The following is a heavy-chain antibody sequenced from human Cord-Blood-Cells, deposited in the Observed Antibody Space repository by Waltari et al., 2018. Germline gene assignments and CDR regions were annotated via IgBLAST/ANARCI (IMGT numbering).Heavy chain of an antibody. V-gene: IGHV1-3*01. CDR1: GYTFTSYA. J-gene: IGHJ5*02. Sequence: QVQLVQSGAEVKKPGASVKVSCKASGYTFTSYAMHCVRQAPGQRLEWMGWINAGNGNTKYSQKFQGRVTITRDTSASTAYMELSSLRSEDTAVYYCASGMAYCGGDCYDWFDPWGQGTLVTVSS. D-gene: IGHD2-21*01. CDR3: ASGMAYCGGDCYDWFDP. CDR2: INAGNGNT.